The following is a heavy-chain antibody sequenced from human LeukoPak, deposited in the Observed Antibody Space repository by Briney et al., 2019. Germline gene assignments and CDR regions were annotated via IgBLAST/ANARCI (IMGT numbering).Heavy chain of an antibody. J-gene: IGHJ5*02. CDR1: GFTFSSYS. CDR3: AREYYYDSSGYPNWFDP. Sequence: GGSLRLSCAASGFTFSSYSMNWVRQAPGKGLEWVSSISSRSSYIYYADSVKGRFTISRDNAKNSLYLQMNSLRAEDTAVYYCAREYYYDSSGYPNWFDPWGQGTLVTVSS. CDR2: ISSRSSYI. D-gene: IGHD3-22*01. V-gene: IGHV3-21*01.